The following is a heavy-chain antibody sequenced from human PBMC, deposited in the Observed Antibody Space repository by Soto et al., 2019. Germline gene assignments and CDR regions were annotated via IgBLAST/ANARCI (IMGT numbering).Heavy chain of an antibody. Sequence: SQTLSLTCAISGDSVSSNSAAWNWIRQSPSRGLEWLGRTYYRSKWYNDYAVSVKSRITINPDTSKNQFSLQLNSVTPEDTAVYYCAKTNGGWLGYCSSTRCYTVAGYYGMDVWGQGTTVTVSS. V-gene: IGHV6-1*01. D-gene: IGHD2-2*02. CDR2: TYYRSKWYN. J-gene: IGHJ6*02. CDR1: GDSVSSNSAA. CDR3: AKTNGGWLGYCSSTRCYTVAGYYGMDV.